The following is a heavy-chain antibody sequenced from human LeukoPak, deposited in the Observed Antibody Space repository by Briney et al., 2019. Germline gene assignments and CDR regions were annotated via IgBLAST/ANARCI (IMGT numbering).Heavy chain of an antibody. Sequence: SETLSLTCSVSSDSINNKYWSWIRQPPGKGLEWIGYISYTGSTKYNPSLKSRVTISVDTSNNQFSLKLSSVTTADTAVYYCARVGRGDHTWGSYSFDYWGQGTLVTVSS. J-gene: IGHJ4*02. CDR1: SDSINNKY. D-gene: IGHD3-16*01. CDR3: ARVGRGDHTWGSYSFDY. V-gene: IGHV4-59*01. CDR2: ISYTGST.